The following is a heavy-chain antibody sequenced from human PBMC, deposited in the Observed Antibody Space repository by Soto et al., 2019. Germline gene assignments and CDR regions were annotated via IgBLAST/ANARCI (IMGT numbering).Heavy chain of an antibody. CDR2: INQDGSEK. D-gene: IGHD2-2*01. CDR3: GFGTSSDV. V-gene: IGHV3-7*01. J-gene: IGHJ6*03. Sequence: GGSLRLSCAASGFTFTTYWMSWVRQAPGKGPEWVACINQDGSEKYYVDSVQGRFTISRDNAKNSLYLQMNGLRAEDTAIYHCGFGTSSDVWGKGTTVTVS. CDR1: GFTFTTYW.